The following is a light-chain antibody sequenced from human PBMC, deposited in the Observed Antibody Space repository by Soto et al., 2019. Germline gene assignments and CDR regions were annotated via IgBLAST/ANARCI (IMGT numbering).Light chain of an antibody. CDR3: SSYTSSSPA. V-gene: IGLV2-14*01. J-gene: IGLJ1*01. CDR1: SSDVGGYNY. CDR2: DVS. Sequence: QPVLTQPASVSGSPGQSITISCTGTSSDVGGYNYVSWYQQHPGKAPKLMIYDVSNRPSGVSNRFSGSKSGNTASLTISGLQAEDEADYYCSSYTSSSPAFGTGTKLTVL.